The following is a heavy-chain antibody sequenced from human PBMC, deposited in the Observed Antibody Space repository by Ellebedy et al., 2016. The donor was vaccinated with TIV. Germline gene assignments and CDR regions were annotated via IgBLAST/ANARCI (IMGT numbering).Heavy chain of an antibody. CDR2: MNPNSDNT. Sequence: ASVKVSCKASGYTFTSYDIHWVRQATGQGLEWMGWMNPNSDNTGYAQKFQGRVTMTRNTSISTAYMELSSLRSEDTAVYYCARGRRWYSSGKENWFDPWGQGTLVTVSS. D-gene: IGHD6-25*01. CDR1: GYTFTSYD. V-gene: IGHV1-8*01. CDR3: ARGRRWYSSGKENWFDP. J-gene: IGHJ5*02.